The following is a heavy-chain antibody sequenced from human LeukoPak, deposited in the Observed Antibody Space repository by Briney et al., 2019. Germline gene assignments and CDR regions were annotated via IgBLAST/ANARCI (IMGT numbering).Heavy chain of an antibody. Sequence: GGSLRLSCAASGFNFSNYAMSWVRQAPGKGLEWVSGISGSGGSTYCADSVKGRFTISRDNSKNTLYLQMNSLRAEDTAVYYCARCTTRNSHYPIDSWGQGTLVTVSS. V-gene: IGHV3-23*01. CDR2: ISGSGGST. D-gene: IGHD4-17*01. CDR1: GFNFSNYA. J-gene: IGHJ5*01. CDR3: ARCTTRNSHYPIDS.